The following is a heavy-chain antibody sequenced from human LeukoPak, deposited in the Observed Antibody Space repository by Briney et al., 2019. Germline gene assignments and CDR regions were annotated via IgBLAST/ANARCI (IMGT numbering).Heavy chain of an antibody. CDR2: ISYDGSNK. V-gene: IGHV3-30*18. J-gene: IGHJ3*02. Sequence: PGGSLRLSCAASAFTFSSYGMHWVRQAPGKGREWVVVISYDGSNKYYAFSVKGRFTISRDNSKNTLYLQMNSLRAEDTAVYYCAKSEVVVPAAILDAFDIWGQGTMVTVSS. CDR1: AFTFSSYG. CDR3: AKSEVVVPAAILDAFDI. D-gene: IGHD2-2*02.